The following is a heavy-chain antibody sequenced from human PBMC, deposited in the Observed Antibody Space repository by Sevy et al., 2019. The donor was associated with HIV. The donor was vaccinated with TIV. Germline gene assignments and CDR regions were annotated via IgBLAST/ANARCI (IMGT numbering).Heavy chain of an antibody. D-gene: IGHD6-19*01. CDR1: GYSFTNYW. CDR3: ARLRYSSGWTDFDY. V-gene: IGHV5-51*01. Sequence: GESLKISCKGSGYSFTNYWIGWVRQMPGKGLEWMGIIYPGDSDTRYSPSFQGQVTISADKSISTAYLQWSSLKASDTSMYYCARLRYSSGWTDFDYWGQGTLVTVSS. CDR2: IYPGDSDT. J-gene: IGHJ4*02.